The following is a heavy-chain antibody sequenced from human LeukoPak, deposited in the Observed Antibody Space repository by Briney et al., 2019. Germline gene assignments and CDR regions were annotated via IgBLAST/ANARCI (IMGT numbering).Heavy chain of an antibody. CDR1: GFNFGGFS. D-gene: IGHD4-17*01. CDR3: ARITVATSYGGDY. CDR2: MNEYGGDI. J-gene: IGHJ4*02. V-gene: IGHV3-7*01. Sequence: GGSLRLSCAASGFNFGGFSMSWVRQAPGKGPERVTHMNEYGGDIFYVDSVKDRFTISRDNAKNSLYLQMNSLRVEDTAVYFCARITVATSYGGDYWGQGTLVTVSS.